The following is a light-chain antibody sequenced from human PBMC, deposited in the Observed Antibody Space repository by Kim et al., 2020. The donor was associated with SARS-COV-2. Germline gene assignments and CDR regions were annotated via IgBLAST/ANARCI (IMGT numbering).Light chain of an antibody. CDR3: QVWDTATDHYV. Sequence: PGKTARITCGGNNIGGHSVHWYQRTPGQAPVLVMYYDRDRPSGIPERFSGSKSASTATLTISRVEAGDEADYYCQVWDTATDHYVFGTGTQVTVL. CDR2: YDR. CDR1: NIGGHS. V-gene: IGLV3-21*01. J-gene: IGLJ1*01.